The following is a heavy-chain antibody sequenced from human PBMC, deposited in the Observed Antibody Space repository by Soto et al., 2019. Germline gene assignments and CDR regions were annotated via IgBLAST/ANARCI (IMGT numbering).Heavy chain of an antibody. CDR2: INHSGST. J-gene: IGHJ6*02. D-gene: IGHD3-10*01. V-gene: IGHV4-34*01. Sequence: PSETLSLICAVYVGSFSGFYWSWVRQPPGKGLEWIGEINHSGSTNYTPSLQSRVTISVDTSKNQFFLKLNSVTAADTAVYYCARIRVRRGISYYYYYGMDVWGQGTTVTVSS. CDR3: ARIRVRRGISYYYYYGMDV. CDR1: VGSFSGFY.